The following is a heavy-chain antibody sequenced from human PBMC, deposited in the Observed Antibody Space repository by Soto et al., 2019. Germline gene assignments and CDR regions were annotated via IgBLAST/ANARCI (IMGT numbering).Heavy chain of an antibody. CDR1: GATFNRNT. J-gene: IGHJ5*02. CDR2: IIPMFRSA. CDR3: AREGGRNYGLGRGQPFDP. V-gene: IGHV1-69*01. Sequence: QVQLVQSGAEVKKSGSSVKVSCKASGATFNRNTISWVRQAPGQGLECMGGIIPMFRSANYAQKFQGRVTITADESTNTADMEMSSLRSDDTAVYYCAREGGRNYGLGRGQPFDPWGQGTLVTVTS. D-gene: IGHD4-17*01.